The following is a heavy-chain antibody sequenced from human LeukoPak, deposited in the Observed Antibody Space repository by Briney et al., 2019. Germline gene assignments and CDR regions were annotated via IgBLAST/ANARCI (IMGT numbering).Heavy chain of an antibody. Sequence: SETLSLTCTVSGGSISSSSYYWGWIRQPPGKGLEWIGSIYYSGITYHNPSLRSRVTISVDTSKNQFSLKLSAVTAADTAVYYCAREDTVMAPGFDYWGQGTQVTVSS. CDR2: IYYSGIT. V-gene: IGHV4-39*07. CDR3: AREDTVMAPGFDY. CDR1: GGSISSSSYY. J-gene: IGHJ4*02. D-gene: IGHD5-18*01.